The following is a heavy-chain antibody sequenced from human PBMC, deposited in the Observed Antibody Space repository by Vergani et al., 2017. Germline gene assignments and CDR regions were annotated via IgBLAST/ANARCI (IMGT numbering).Heavy chain of an antibody. CDR1: GYTFTGYY. CDR3: ARCPAIVRGVIIWWWFDP. J-gene: IGHJ5*02. D-gene: IGHD3-10*01. V-gene: IGHV1-2*02. Sequence: QVQLVQSGAEVKKPGASVKVSCKASGYTFTGYYMHWVRQAPGQGLEWMGWINPNSGGTNYAQKFQGRVTMTRDTSISTAYMELSRLRSDDTAVYYCARCPAIVRGVIIWWWFDPWGQGTLVTVSS. CDR2: INPNSGGT.